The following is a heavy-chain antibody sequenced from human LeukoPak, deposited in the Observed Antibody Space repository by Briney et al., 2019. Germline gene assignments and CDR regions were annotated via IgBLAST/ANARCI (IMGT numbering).Heavy chain of an antibody. D-gene: IGHD2-2*01. V-gene: IGHV3-23*01. CDR2: ISGSGGST. CDR1: GFTFSSYA. Sequence: GGSLRPSCAASGFTFSSYAMSWVRQAPGKGLEWVSAISGSGGSTYYADSVKGRFTISRDNSKNTLYLQMNSLRAEDTAVYYCAGSWDIVVVPAAMPCWFDPWGQGTLVTVSS. CDR3: AGSWDIVVVPAAMPCWFDP. J-gene: IGHJ5*02.